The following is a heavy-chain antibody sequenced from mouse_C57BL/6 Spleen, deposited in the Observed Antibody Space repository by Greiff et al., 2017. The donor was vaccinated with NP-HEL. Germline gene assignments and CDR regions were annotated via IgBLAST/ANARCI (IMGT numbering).Heavy chain of an antibody. CDR3: ARDYGSSLYYAMDY. CDR2: IYPGSGST. D-gene: IGHD1-1*01. V-gene: IGHV1-55*01. Sequence: QVQLKQPGAELVKPGASVKMSCKASGYTFTSYWITWVKQRPGQGLEWIGDIYPGSGSTNYNEKFKSKATLTVDTSSSTAYMQLSSLTSEDSAVYYCARDYGSSLYYAMDYWGQGTSVPVSS. J-gene: IGHJ4*01. CDR1: GYTFTSYW.